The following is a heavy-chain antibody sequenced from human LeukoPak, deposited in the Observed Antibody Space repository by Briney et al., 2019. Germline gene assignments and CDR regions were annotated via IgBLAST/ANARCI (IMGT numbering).Heavy chain of an antibody. V-gene: IGHV1-46*01. Sequence: ASVKVSCKASGYTFTSHYMHWVRQAPGHGLEWMGIISPSGGGTSYSQRFQGRVTMTRDMSTSTVYMELSSLRSEDTAVYYCARDSNFWSGSDYYYYMDVWGKGTTVTVSS. D-gene: IGHD3-3*01. CDR3: ARDSNFWSGSDYYYYMDV. CDR1: GYTFTSHY. J-gene: IGHJ6*03. CDR2: ISPSGGGT.